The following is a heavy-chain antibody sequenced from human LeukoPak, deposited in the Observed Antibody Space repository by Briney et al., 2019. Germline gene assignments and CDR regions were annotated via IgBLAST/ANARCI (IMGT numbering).Heavy chain of an antibody. CDR2: IYSGGST. J-gene: IGHJ6*02. CDR3: AREGGDLLGETAPRDYYYYGMDV. Sequence: GGSLRLSCAASGFTVSSNYMSWVRQAPGKGLGWVSVIYSGGSTYYADSVKGRFTISRDNSKNTLYLQMNSPRAEDTAVYYCAREGGDLLGETAPRDYYYYGMDVWGQGTTVTVSS. CDR1: GFTVSSNY. D-gene: IGHD5-18*01. V-gene: IGHV3-66*01.